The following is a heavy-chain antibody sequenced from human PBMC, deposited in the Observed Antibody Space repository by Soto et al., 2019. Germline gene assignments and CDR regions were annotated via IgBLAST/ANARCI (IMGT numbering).Heavy chain of an antibody. CDR3: ARSAEIAARLYYFDY. CDR2: INHSGST. J-gene: IGHJ4*02. D-gene: IGHD6-6*01. V-gene: IGHV4-34*01. CDR1: GGSFSGYY. Sequence: SETLSLTCAVYGGSFSGYYWSWIRQPPGKGLEWIGEINHSGSTNYNPSLKSRVTISVDTSKNQFSLKLSSVTAADTAVYYCARSAEIAARLYYFDYWGQGTLVTVSS.